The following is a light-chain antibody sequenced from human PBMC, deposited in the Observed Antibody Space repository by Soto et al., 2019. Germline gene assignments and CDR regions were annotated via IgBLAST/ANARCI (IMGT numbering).Light chain of an antibody. CDR2: LGS. CDR1: QSLLLRNGNNY. J-gene: IGKJ1*01. CDR3: MQALQIPWT. Sequence: DIVMPQSPLSLSVTPGEPASISCRSSQSLLLRNGNNYLDWYLQKPGQSPQLLIYLGSNRASGVPDRFSGNGSGTDFTLRISRVEVEDVGVYYCMQALQIPWTFGQGTKVDIK. V-gene: IGKV2-28*01.